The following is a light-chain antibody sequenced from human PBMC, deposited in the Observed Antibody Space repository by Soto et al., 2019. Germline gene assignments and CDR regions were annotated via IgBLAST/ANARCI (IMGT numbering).Light chain of an antibody. CDR3: QQYNSYSPT. CDR2: DAS. V-gene: IGKV1-5*01. CDR1: QTISMW. Sequence: DIQMTQSPSTLSASVGDRVTITCRARQTISMWLAWYQQKPGKAPKLLIYDASSLESGVPSRFSGSGSGTEFTLTISSLQPEDFATYYCQQYNSYSPTFGQGTKVDIK. J-gene: IGKJ1*01.